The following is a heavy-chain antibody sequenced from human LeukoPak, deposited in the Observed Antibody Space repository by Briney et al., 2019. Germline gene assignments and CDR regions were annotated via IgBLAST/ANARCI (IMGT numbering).Heavy chain of an antibody. CDR2: INPNSGGT. V-gene: IGHV1-2*02. Sequence: GASVKVSCKASGYTFTGYYMHWVRQAPGQGLEWKGWINPNSGGTNYAQKFQGRVTMTRDTSISTAYMELSRLRSDDTAVYYCAREGSGPFGELQYYFDYWGQGTLVTVSS. D-gene: IGHD3-10*01. CDR1: GYTFTGYY. CDR3: AREGSGPFGELQYYFDY. J-gene: IGHJ4*02.